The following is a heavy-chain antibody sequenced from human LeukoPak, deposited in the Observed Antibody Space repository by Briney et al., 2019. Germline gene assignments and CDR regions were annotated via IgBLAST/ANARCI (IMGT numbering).Heavy chain of an antibody. Sequence: SETLSLTCTVSGGSISSYYWSWIRQPPGKGLEWIGYIYYSGSTNYNPSLKSRVTISVDTSKNQFSLKLTSVTAADTAVYYCARIVGGYYYFDYWGQGTLVTVSS. D-gene: IGHD3-22*01. J-gene: IGHJ4*02. CDR3: ARIVGGYYYFDY. CDR1: GGSISSYY. V-gene: IGHV4-59*08. CDR2: IYYSGST.